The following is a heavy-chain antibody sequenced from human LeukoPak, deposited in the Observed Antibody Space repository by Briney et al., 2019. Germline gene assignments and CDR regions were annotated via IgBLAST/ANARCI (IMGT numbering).Heavy chain of an antibody. CDR3: AREGPICSSSSCYGGGNAFDI. CDR2: IYTSGST. Sequence: SETLSLTCTVSGGSISSYYWSWIRQPAGKGLEWIGRIYTSGSTNYNPSLKSRVTMSVDTSKKQFSLKLSSVTAADTAVYYCAREGPICSSSSCYGGGNAFDIWGQGTMVTVSS. V-gene: IGHV4-4*07. J-gene: IGHJ3*02. CDR1: GGSISSYY. D-gene: IGHD2-2*01.